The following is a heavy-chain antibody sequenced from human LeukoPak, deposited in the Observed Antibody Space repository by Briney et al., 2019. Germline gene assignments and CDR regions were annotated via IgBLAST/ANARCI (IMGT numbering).Heavy chain of an antibody. D-gene: IGHD3-16*02. V-gene: IGHV3-7*03. Sequence: GGSLRLSCAASGFTFSSHWMDWVRQAPGKGLEWVANIKQDGSESYYLDSVKGRFTISRDNSKNTLYLQMNSLRAEDTAVYYCAGYVWGTYRYTNYWGQGTLVTVSS. CDR1: GFTFSSHW. J-gene: IGHJ4*02. CDR2: IKQDGSES. CDR3: AGYVWGTYRYTNY.